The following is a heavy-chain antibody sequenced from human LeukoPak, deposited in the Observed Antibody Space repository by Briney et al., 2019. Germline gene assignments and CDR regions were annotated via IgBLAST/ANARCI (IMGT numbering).Heavy chain of an antibody. CDR1: GFTVSSNY. D-gene: IGHD3-10*01. Sequence: GGSLRLSCAASGFTVSSNYMSWVRHAPGKGLEWVSVIYSGGGTYYADSVRGRFTISRDKSKNTLDLQMNSLRVEDTAVYYCARVIRGGVDYWGQGTLVTVSS. J-gene: IGHJ4*02. CDR3: ARVIRGGVDY. CDR2: IYSGGGT. V-gene: IGHV3-53*01.